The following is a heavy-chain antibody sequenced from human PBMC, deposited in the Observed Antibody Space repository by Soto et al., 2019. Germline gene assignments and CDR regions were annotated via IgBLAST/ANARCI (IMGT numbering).Heavy chain of an antibody. V-gene: IGHV4-30-4*01. Sequence: PSETLSLTCTVSGGSISSGDYYWSWIRQPPGKGLEWIAYIYYSGNTYYNPSLKSRVTISLDTSKNQFSLVLSSVTAADTAVYYCARVPRGXAPSLYFDPWGQGTLVTVSS. CDR2: IYYSGNT. D-gene: IGHD3-10*01. CDR1: GGSISSGDYY. CDR3: ARVPRGXAPSLYFDP. J-gene: IGHJ5*02.